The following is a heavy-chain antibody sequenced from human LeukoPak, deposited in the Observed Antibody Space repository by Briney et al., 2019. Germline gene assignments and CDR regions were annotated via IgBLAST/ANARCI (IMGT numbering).Heavy chain of an antibody. CDR3: AKDRFVAAAGSWFDP. V-gene: IGHV3-23*01. CDR1: GFTFSNFG. D-gene: IGHD6-13*01. Sequence: GGTLRLSCAASGFTFSNFGMSWVRQAPGKGLEWVSAISGSGGSTYYADSVKGRFTISRDNSKNTLYLQMNSLRAEDTAVYYCAKDRFVAAAGSWFDPWGQGTLVTVSS. CDR2: ISGSGGST. J-gene: IGHJ5*02.